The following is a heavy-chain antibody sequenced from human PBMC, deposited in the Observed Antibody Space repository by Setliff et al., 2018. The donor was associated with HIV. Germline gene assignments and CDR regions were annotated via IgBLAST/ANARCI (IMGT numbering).Heavy chain of an antibody. CDR2: INTNTGNP. CDR1: GYTFTSHA. CDR3: ARDSSEYFDFSSGDFHYMDV. J-gene: IGHJ6*03. V-gene: IGHV7-4-1*02. D-gene: IGHD3-3*01. Sequence: ASVKVSCKASGYTFTSHAMSWVRQAPGQGLEWMGWINTNTGNPTFAQGFTGRLVFSLDTTVRTAYLEISDLRADDTGVYYCARDSSEYFDFSSGDFHYMDVWGKGTTVTVSS.